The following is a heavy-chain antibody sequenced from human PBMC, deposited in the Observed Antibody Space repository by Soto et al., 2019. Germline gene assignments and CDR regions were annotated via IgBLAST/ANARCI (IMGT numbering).Heavy chain of an antibody. Sequence: SVKVSCKASGGTFRSYAISWVRQAPGQGLEWMGGIIPIFGTANYAQKFQGRVTITADESTSTAYMELSSLRSEDTAVYYCARDSFGDKLENFDWFPRGTMDVWGQGTTVTVSS. CDR2: IIPIFGTA. CDR1: GGTFRSYA. V-gene: IGHV1-69*13. CDR3: ARDSFGDKLENFDWFPRGTMDV. J-gene: IGHJ6*02. D-gene: IGHD3-9*01.